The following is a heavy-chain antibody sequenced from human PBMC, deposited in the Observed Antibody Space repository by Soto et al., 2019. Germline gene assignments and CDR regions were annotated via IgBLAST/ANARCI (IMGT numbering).Heavy chain of an antibody. CDR3: AKRSSMSANYYFDY. CDR1: GFTFSSYW. Sequence: GSLRLSCAASGFTFSSYWMHWVRQAPGKGLVWVARINSDGSSISYADSVKGRFTISRDNAKNTLYLQMNSLRAEDTAVYYCAKRSSMSANYYFDYWGQGILVTVSS. D-gene: IGHD6-6*01. V-gene: IGHV3-74*01. J-gene: IGHJ4*02. CDR2: INSDGSSI.